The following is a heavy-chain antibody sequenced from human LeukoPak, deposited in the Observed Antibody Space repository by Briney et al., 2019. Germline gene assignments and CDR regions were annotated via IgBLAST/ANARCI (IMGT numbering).Heavy chain of an antibody. J-gene: IGHJ4*02. V-gene: IGHV3-48*01. CDR3: VRQFAS. Sequence: GGSLRPSCAASGFTFSDHIMNWVRQLPGKRLEWVAYVSGSGSTVYYADSVKGRFTISRDNGKSSLYLQMNSLRVEDTALYYCVRQFASWGQGTLVTVSS. CDR1: GFTFSDHI. CDR2: VSGSGSTV.